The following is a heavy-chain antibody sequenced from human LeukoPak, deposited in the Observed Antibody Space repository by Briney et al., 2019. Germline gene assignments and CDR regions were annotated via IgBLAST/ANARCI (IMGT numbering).Heavy chain of an antibody. CDR3: ARDLLSDFSGLFQH. J-gene: IGHJ1*01. CDR1: GFTFSSYS. D-gene: IGHD4-11*01. V-gene: IGHV3-21*01. CDR2: ISSSSSYI. Sequence: NPGGSLRLSCAASGFTFSSYSMNWVRQAPGKGLEWVSSISSSSSYIYYADSVKGRFTISRDNAKNSLYLQMNSLRAEDTAVYYCARDLLSDFSGLFQHWGQGTLVTVSS.